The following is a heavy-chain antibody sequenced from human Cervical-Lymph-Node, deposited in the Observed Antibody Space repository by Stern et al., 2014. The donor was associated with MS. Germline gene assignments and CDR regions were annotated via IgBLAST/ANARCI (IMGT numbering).Heavy chain of an antibody. CDR1: GYMFTRFA. J-gene: IGHJ4*02. CDR2: ITPRTGDP. V-gene: IGHV7-4-1*02. Sequence: QMVQSGSEMKMPGASVKLSCKASGYMFTRFALNWVRQDPGQGLEWMGWITPRTGDPNYATGFKGRVDFSLDTSVSTAYLQINSLKAEDTAVYYCAIPIAAADHAFDYWVQGTLVTVSS. CDR3: AIPIAAADHAFDY. D-gene: IGHD6-13*01.